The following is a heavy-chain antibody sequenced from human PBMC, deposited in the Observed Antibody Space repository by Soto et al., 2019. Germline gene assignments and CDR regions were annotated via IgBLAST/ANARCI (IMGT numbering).Heavy chain of an antibody. J-gene: IGHJ3*02. V-gene: IGHV3-33*06. CDR3: AKKVSWYGKDAFDI. D-gene: IGHD6-13*01. Sequence: GGSLRLSCAASGFTFSSYGMHWVRQAPGKGLEWVAVIWYDGSNKDYADSVKGRFTISRDNSKNTVYLQMNSLRAEDTAVYYCAKKVSWYGKDAFDIWGQGTLVTVSS. CDR2: IWYDGSNK. CDR1: GFTFSSYG.